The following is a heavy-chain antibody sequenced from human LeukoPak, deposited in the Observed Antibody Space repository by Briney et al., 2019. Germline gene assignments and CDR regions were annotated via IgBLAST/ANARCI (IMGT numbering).Heavy chain of an antibody. D-gene: IGHD6-25*01. V-gene: IGHV1-46*01. J-gene: IGHJ4*02. CDR3: ARVGVTAATADY. Sequence: ASVKVSCKASGYTFTSYFMHWMRQAPGQGPEWMGIINPRGGSTDYSQKFQDRVSMSSDTSTSTVYMELSSLRSEDTAVYFCARVGVTAATADYWGQGTLVTVSS. CDR1: GYTFTSYF. CDR2: INPRGGST.